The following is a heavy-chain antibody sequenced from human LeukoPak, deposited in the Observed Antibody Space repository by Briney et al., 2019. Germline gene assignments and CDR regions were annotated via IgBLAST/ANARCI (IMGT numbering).Heavy chain of an antibody. V-gene: IGHV4-39*07. CDR2: IYYSGST. CDR1: GGSISSSSYY. J-gene: IGHJ4*02. Sequence: SETLSLTCTVSGGSISSSSYYWGWIRQPPGKGLEWIGSIYYSGSTYYNPSLKSRVTISVDTSKNQFSLKLSSVTAADTAVYYCARDNIGRSSGWPTLDYWGQGTLVTVSS. D-gene: IGHD6-19*01. CDR3: ARDNIGRSSGWPTLDY.